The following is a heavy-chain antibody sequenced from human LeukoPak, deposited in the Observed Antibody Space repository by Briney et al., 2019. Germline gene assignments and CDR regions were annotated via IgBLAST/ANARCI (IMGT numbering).Heavy chain of an antibody. J-gene: IGHJ4*02. CDR2: INTNTGNP. D-gene: IGHD6-19*01. V-gene: IGHV7-4-1*02. CDR3: ARYGAFGNRLFGGDIAVAGLYYFDY. CDR1: GYTFTSYA. Sequence: GASVKVSCKASGYTFTSYAMNWVRQAPGQGLEWMGWINTNTGNPTYAQGFTGRFVFSLDTSVSTAYLQISSLKAEDTAVYYCARYGAFGNRLFGGDIAVAGLYYFDYWGQGTLVTVAS.